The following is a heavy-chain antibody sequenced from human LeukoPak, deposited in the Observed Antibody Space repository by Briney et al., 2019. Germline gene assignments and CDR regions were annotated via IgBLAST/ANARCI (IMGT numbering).Heavy chain of an antibody. J-gene: IGHJ4*02. V-gene: IGHV4-39*01. CDR1: GGSISSSSYY. Sequence: SETLSLTCTVSGGSISSSSYYWGWIRQPPGKGLEWIGSIYYSGSTYYNPSLKSRVTISVDSSKSQFSLKLSSVTAADTAVYYCARSTAVAGLIFQNWGQGTLVTVSS. D-gene: IGHD6-19*01. CDR3: ARSTAVAGLIFQN. CDR2: IYYSGST.